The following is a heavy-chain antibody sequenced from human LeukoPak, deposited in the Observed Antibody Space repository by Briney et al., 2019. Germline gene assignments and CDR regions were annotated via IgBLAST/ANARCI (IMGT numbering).Heavy chain of an antibody. CDR2: ISAYNGNT. CDR1: GYTFTNFG. CDR3: ARTNYYDRSGYYDY. V-gene: IGHV1-18*01. D-gene: IGHD3-22*01. Sequence: ASVKVSCKASGYTFTNFGISWVRQPPGQGLGWRGWISAYNGNTNYAQKLQGRVTMTTDTSTSTAYMELRSLRSDDTAVYYCARTNYYDRSGYYDYWGQGTLVTVSS. J-gene: IGHJ4*02.